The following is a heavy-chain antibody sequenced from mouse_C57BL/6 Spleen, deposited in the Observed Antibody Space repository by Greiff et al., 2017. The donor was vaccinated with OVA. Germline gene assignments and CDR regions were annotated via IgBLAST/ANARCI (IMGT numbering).Heavy chain of an antibody. CDR3: ARMKGYYAMDY. J-gene: IGHJ4*01. CDR1: GYTFTDYN. CDR2: INPNNGGT. V-gene: IGHV1-22*01. Sequence: VQLQQSGPELVKPGASVKMSCKAGYTFTDYNMHWVKQSHGKSLEWIGYINPNNGGTSYNQKFKGKATLTVNKSSSTAYMELRSLTSEDSAVYYCARMKGYYAMDYWGQGTSVTVSS.